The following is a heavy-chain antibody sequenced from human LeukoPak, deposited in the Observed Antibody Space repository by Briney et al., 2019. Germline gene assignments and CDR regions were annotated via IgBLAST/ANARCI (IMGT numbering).Heavy chain of an antibody. Sequence: ASVKVSCKASGGTFSSYAISWVRQAPGQGLEWMGRIIPIFGIANYAQKFQGRVTITADKSTSTAYMELSSLGSEDTAVYYCARDFGAIAVDYYFDYWGQGTLVTVSS. V-gene: IGHV1-69*04. CDR1: GGTFSSYA. J-gene: IGHJ4*02. D-gene: IGHD6-19*01. CDR2: IIPIFGIA. CDR3: ARDFGAIAVDYYFDY.